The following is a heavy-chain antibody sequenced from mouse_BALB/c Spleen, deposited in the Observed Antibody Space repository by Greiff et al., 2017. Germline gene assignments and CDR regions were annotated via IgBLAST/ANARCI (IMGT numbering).Heavy chain of an antibody. D-gene: IGHD2-2*01. CDR3: AREGAIYYGYDNEALDY. J-gene: IGHJ4*01. V-gene: IGHV5-6-5*01. CDR1: GFTFSSYA. CDR2: ISSGGST. Sequence: EVNVVESGGGLVKPGGSLKLSCAASGFTFSSYAMSWVRQTPEKRLEWVASISSGGSTYYPDSVKGRFTISRDNARNILYLQMSSLRSEDTAMYYYAREGAIYYGYDNEALDYWGQGTSVTVSS.